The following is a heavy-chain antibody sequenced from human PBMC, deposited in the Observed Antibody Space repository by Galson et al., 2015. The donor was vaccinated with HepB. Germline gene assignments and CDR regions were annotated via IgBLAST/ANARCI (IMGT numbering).Heavy chain of an antibody. J-gene: IGHJ5*02. Sequence: SVKVSCKASGYTFTSYAMNWVRQAPGQGLEWMGWINTNTGNPTYAQGFTGRFVFSLDTSVSTAYLQISSLKAEDTAVYYCASATTKYNWNCVNWFDPWGQGTLVTVSS. CDR2: INTNTGNP. D-gene: IGHD1-7*01. CDR1: GYTFTSYA. CDR3: ASATTKYNWNCVNWFDP. V-gene: IGHV7-4-1*02.